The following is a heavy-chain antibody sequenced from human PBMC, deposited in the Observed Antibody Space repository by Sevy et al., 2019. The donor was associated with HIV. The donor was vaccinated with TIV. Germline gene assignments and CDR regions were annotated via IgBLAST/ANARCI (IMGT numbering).Heavy chain of an antibody. Sequence: ASVKVSCKLSGYTLTQLSMHWVRQAPGKGLEWLGSFDPEDAEIIYAQKFQGRFTMTEETSTDTAYMELSSLRSEDTAIYYCATGREYYEGNSGYFDYWGQGTLVTVSS. V-gene: IGHV1-24*01. CDR3: ATGREYYEGNSGYFDY. D-gene: IGHD3-3*01. J-gene: IGHJ4*02. CDR1: GYTLTQLS. CDR2: FDPEDAEI.